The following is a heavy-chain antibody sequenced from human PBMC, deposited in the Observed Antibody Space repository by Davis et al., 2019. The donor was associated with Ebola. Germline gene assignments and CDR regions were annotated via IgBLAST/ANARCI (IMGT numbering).Heavy chain of an antibody. CDR1: GFTSSSYS. Sequence: PGGSLRLSCAASGFTSSSYSMNWVRQAPGKGLERVSYISSSGSTIYYADSVKGRFTISRDNAKNSLYLQMNSLRAEDTAVYYCARERSYSAFDYWGQGTLVTVSS. CDR3: ARERSYSAFDY. J-gene: IGHJ4*02. D-gene: IGHD1-26*01. CDR2: ISSSGSTI. V-gene: IGHV3-48*04.